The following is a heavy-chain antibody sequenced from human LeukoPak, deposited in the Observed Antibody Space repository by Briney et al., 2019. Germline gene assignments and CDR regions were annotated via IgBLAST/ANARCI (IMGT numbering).Heavy chain of an antibody. Sequence: SETLSLTCTVSGGSISSYYWNWIQQPTGKGLEWIGYINYSGSTNYNPYLKSRATISVDTSKNQFSLKLTSVTAADTAVYHCATLGFDSSGYAVFDYWGQGTLVTVSS. V-gene: IGHV4-59*08. CDR3: ATLGFDSSGYAVFDY. CDR2: INYSGST. CDR1: GGSISSYY. D-gene: IGHD3-22*01. J-gene: IGHJ4*02.